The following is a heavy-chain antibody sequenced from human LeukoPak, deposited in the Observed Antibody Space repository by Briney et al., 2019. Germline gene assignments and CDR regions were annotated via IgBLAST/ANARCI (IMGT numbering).Heavy chain of an antibody. CDR1: GFTFSSYG. CDR2: ISYDGSNK. Sequence: GGSLRLSCAASGFTFSSYGMHWVRQAPGKGLEWVAVISYDGSNKYYADSVKGRFTISRDNSKNTLYLQMNSLRAEDTAVHYCAKDLHDYGDGSPSDNWFDPWGQGTLVTVSS. V-gene: IGHV3-30*18. CDR3: AKDLHDYGDGSPSDNWFDP. D-gene: IGHD4-17*01. J-gene: IGHJ5*02.